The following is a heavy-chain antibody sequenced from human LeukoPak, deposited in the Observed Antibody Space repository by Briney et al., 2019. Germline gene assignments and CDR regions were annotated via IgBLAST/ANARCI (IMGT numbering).Heavy chain of an antibody. CDR3: ARKGYYDSSGYRDY. CDR1: GFTFSSYS. CDR2: ITKSSSYI. J-gene: IGHJ4*02. V-gene: IGHV3-21*01. Sequence: GGSLRLSCAASGFTFSSYSMNWVRQAPGKGLEWVSSITKSSSYIYYADSVKGRFTISRDNAKNSLYLQMNSLRAEDTAVYYCARKGYYDSSGYRDYWGQGTLVTVSS. D-gene: IGHD3-22*01.